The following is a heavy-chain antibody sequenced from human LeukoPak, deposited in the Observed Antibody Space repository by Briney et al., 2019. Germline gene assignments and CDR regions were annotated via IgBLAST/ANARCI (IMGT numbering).Heavy chain of an antibody. CDR1: GFTFGRYW. CDR3: GRERFTYDSSGGTD. CDR2: IKQDGSEK. D-gene: IGHD3-22*01. V-gene: IGHV3-7*03. Sequence: GRSLRLSCVASGFTFGRYWMSWVRQAPGKGLEWVANIKQDGSEKYYVDSVKGRFTISRDNAKNSLYLQMNSLRAEDTAVYYCGRERFTYDSSGGTDWGQGTLVTVSS. J-gene: IGHJ4*02.